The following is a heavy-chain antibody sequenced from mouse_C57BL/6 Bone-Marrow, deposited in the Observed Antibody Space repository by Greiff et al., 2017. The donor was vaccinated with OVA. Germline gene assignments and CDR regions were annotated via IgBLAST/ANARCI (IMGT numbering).Heavy chain of an antibody. CDR2: IFPGSGST. J-gene: IGHJ3*01. D-gene: IGHD3-2*02. CDR3: ARDSSGPFAD. V-gene: IGHV1-56*01. CDR1: GYTFTSLW. Sequence: VKLQQSGPELVRPGASVKISCKAPGYTFTSLWMQWVRQRPGQGLEWIGEIFPGSGSTYYNEKFKGKATLTVDTSSSTAYMQLSSLASEDSAVYFCARDSSGPFADWGQGTLVTVSA.